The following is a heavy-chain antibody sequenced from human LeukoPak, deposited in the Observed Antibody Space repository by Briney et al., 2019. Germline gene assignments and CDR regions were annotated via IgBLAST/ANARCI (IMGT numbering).Heavy chain of an antibody. CDR3: ARDVAGYCSGGSCHDY. CDR1: GYTFTGYY. D-gene: IGHD2-15*01. Sequence: ASVKVSCKASGYTFTGYYMHCVRQAPGQGLEWMGWINPNSGGTNYAQKFQGRVTMTRDTSISTAYMELSRLRSDDTAVYYCARDVAGYCSGGSCHDYWGQGTLVTVSS. V-gene: IGHV1-2*02. J-gene: IGHJ4*02. CDR2: INPNSGGT.